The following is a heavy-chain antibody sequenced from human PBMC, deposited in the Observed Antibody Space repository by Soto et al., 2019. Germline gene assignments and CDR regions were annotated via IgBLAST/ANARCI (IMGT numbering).Heavy chain of an antibody. CDR1: GGSISSSTYY. D-gene: IGHD7-27*01. J-gene: IGHJ4*02. V-gene: IGHV4-39*01. Sequence: PSETLSLTCTVSGGSISSSTYYWGWVRQPPGKGLEWIASFFIGGNTYYNPSLKSRVTISVDTSKTQFSLKLSSVSVSDTAIYYCARGPSGDKVDYWSQGTLVTVSS. CDR2: FFIGGNT. CDR3: ARGPSGDKVDY.